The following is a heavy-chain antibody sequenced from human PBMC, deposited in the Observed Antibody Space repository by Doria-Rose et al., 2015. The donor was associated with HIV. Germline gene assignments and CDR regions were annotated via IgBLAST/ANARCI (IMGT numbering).Heavy chain of an antibody. D-gene: IGHD3-10*01. J-gene: IGHJ6*03. CDR3: ARFRPSRGIYYSLDV. V-gene: IGHV4-4*09. CDR2: IYSSGSP. Sequence: QVQLQESGPGLVKPAETLSLTCTVSGGSISSYYWNWSRQPPGKGLEWIGYIYSSGSPPSTPPLKSRVTIPITPSKTHFSLKLTSVPAADTAVYYCARFRPSRGIYYSLDVWGKGTTVTVSS. CDR1: GGSISSYY.